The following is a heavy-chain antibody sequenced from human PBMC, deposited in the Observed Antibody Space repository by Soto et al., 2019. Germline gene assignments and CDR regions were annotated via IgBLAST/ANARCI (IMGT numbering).Heavy chain of an antibody. Sequence: GGSLRLSCAASGFTFSSYSMNWVRQAPGKGLEWVSSISSSSSYIYYADSVKGRFTISRDNAKNSLYLQMNSLRAEDTAVYYCSSDVVYDFWSGYYYYYGMDVWGQGTTVTVSS. CDR1: GFTFSSYS. CDR2: ISSSSSYI. D-gene: IGHD3-3*01. J-gene: IGHJ6*02. V-gene: IGHV3-21*01. CDR3: SSDVVYDFWSGYYYYYGMDV.